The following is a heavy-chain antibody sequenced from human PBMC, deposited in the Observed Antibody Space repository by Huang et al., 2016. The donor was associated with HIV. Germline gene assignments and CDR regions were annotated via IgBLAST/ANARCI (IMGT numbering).Heavy chain of an antibody. CDR3: TRLFPELESFYTPLYRGGTHNWFDP. CDR1: GYKFSSYW. V-gene: IGHV5-51*01. Sequence: EVQLVQSGAEVRKPGESLRISCKTSGYKFSSYWIAWVRQTPGRGLEWRGSISPDDTETRYILSFEGKGTRSGGKSNNTAFMQWGGLKASDSALYFCTRLFPELESFYTPLYRGGTHNWFDPWGQGTLVIVS. J-gene: IGHJ5*02. CDR2: ISPDDTET. D-gene: IGHD3-10*01.